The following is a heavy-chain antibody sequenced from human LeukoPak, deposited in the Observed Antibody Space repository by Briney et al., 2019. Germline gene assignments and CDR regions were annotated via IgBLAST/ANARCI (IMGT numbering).Heavy chain of an antibody. CDR2: VVPNTGGT. J-gene: IGHJ4*02. V-gene: IGHV1-2*02. CDR3: ARDVSRVGATGPFDY. Sequence: ASVKVSCKASGYPFSVYYIHWLRQAPGQGLEWMGWVVPNTGGTNYAQNFHDRVTMTRDTSISTADMELSRLRSDDTAVYYCARDVSRVGATGPFDYWGQGTLVTVSS. D-gene: IGHD1-26*01. CDR1: GYPFSVYY.